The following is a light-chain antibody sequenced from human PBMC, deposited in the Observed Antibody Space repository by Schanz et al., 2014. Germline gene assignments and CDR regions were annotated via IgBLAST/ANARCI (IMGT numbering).Light chain of an antibody. Sequence: QSALTQPPSASGSPGQSVTISRTGTSSDVGNYNFVSWYQHHPGKAPKLMIYEVSKRPSGVPDRFSGSKSGNTASLTVSGLQTEDEAHYYCCSFAGSHVVFGGGIKLTVL. CDR1: SSDVGNYNF. CDR2: EVS. V-gene: IGLV2-8*01. J-gene: IGLJ2*01. CDR3: CSFAGSHVV.